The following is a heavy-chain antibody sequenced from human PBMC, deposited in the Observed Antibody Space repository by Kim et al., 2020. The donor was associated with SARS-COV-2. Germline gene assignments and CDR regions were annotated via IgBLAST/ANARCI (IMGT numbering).Heavy chain of an antibody. CDR3: VRDLALPGTLENAFDL. J-gene: IGHJ3*01. D-gene: IGHD6-19*01. V-gene: IGHV3-11*04. CDR1: GFSFNDYY. CDR2: IGRTGTTI. Sequence: GGSLRLSCAASGFSFNDYYMTWIRQAPGKGLEWVSYIGRTGTTIYYADSVRGRFTISRDNAKNSLFLQMNSLRAEDAAVYYCVRDLALPGTLENAFDLWGQGTMVTVSS.